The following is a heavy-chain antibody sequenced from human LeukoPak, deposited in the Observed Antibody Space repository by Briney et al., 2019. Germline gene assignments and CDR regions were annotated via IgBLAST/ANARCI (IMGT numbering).Heavy chain of an antibody. Sequence: SETLSLTCTVSGGSISSGGYYWSWIRQHPGKGLEWIGYIYYSGNTYYNPSLKSRVTISVDTSKNQFSLKLSSVTAADTAVYYCARTGRRDSGGYYYLDYWGQGTPVTVSS. CDR3: ARTGRRDSGGYYYLDY. CDR2: IYYSGNT. J-gene: IGHJ4*02. V-gene: IGHV4-31*03. CDR1: GGSISSGGYY. D-gene: IGHD3-22*01.